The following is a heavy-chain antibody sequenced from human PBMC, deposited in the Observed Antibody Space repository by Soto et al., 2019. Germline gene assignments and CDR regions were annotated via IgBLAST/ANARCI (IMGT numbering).Heavy chain of an antibody. V-gene: IGHV4-59*08. D-gene: IGHD6-19*01. CDR1: GVSIISYY. Sequence: SETLSLTCTFSGVSIISYYWSWIRQPTGKGLEWIGYIYYSGSTNYNPSLKSRVTISVDTSKNQFSLKLSSVTAADTAVYYCARREIRSGWYKSIVHNWFDPWGQGTLVTVSS. J-gene: IGHJ5*02. CDR3: ARREIRSGWYKSIVHNWFDP. CDR2: IYYSGST.